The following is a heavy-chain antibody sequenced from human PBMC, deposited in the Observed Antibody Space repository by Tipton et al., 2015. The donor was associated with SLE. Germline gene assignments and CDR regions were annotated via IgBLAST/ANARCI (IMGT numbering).Heavy chain of an antibody. CDR1: SFSISGYG. V-gene: IGHV3-30*04. D-gene: IGHD7-27*01. J-gene: IGHJ2*01. Sequence: SLRLSCVASSFSISGYGFHWVRQAPGKGLEWVALISNDGNKRHYADSVKARFTISRDNSKKTQYLQMDSLRPEDPALYYCARDALELGIEVSRFFDLWGRGTLVTVSS. CDR2: ISNDGNKR. CDR3: ARDALELGIEVSRFFDL.